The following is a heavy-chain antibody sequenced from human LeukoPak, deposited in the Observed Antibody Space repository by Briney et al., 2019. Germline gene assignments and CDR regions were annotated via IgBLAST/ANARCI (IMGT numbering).Heavy chain of an antibody. D-gene: IGHD2-15*01. CDR1: GFTFSSYS. CDR2: ISSSSSYI. Sequence: PGGSLRLSCAASGFTFSSYSMNWVRQAPGKGLEWVSSISSSSSYIYYADSVKGQFTISRDNAKNSLYLQMNSLRAEDTAVYYCARRCSGGSCYFINDAFDIWGQGTMDTVSS. V-gene: IGHV3-21*01. CDR3: ARRCSGGSCYFINDAFDI. J-gene: IGHJ3*02.